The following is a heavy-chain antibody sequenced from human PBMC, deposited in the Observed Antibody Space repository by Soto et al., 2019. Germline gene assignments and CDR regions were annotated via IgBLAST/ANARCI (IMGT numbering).Heavy chain of an antibody. CDR3: ARDHSSGPPEYYYYGMDV. CDR2: ISSSGSTI. Sequence: GGSLRLSCAASGFTFSGYEMNWVRQAPGKGLEWVSYISSSGSTIYYADPVKGRFTISRDNAKNSLYLQMNSLRAEDTAVYYCARDHSSGPPEYYYYGMDVWGQGTTVTVSS. V-gene: IGHV3-48*03. J-gene: IGHJ6*02. D-gene: IGHD6-19*01. CDR1: GFTFSGYE.